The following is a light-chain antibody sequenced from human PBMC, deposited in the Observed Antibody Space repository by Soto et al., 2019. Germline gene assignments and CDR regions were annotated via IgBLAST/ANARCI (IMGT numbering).Light chain of an antibody. Sequence: DIQMTQSPSTLYASVGDRVTITCRASQSIGASLAWFQQKPGKAPNLLIYKASSLESGVPSRFSGSGSGTEFTLPISTLQPDDFATYYCQQYNKSPLTFGGGTKVEIK. V-gene: IGKV1-5*03. CDR2: KAS. J-gene: IGKJ4*01. CDR3: QQYNKSPLT. CDR1: QSIGAS.